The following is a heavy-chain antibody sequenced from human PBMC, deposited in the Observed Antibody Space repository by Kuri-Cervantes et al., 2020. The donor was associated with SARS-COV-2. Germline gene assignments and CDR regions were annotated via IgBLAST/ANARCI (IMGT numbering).Heavy chain of an antibody. D-gene: IGHD3-3*01. CDR3: ARGRQVRLRFLEWLFEWFDS. CDR2: INPNSGGT. Sequence: ASVKVSCKASGYTFTGYYMHWVRQAPGQGLEWMGWINPNSGGTNYAQKFQGRVTMTRDTSISTAYMELSRLRSDDTAVYYCARGRQVRLRFLEWLFEWFDSWGQGTLVTVSS. J-gene: IGHJ5*01. CDR1: GYTFTGYY. V-gene: IGHV1-2*02.